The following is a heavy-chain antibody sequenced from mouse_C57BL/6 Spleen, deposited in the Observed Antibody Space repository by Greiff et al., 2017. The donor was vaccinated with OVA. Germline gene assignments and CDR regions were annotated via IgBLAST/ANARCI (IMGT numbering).Heavy chain of an antibody. J-gene: IGHJ3*01. Sequence: EVKLVESGPGLVKPSQSLSLTCSVTGYSITSGYYWNWIRQFPGNKLEWMGYISYDGSNNYNPSLKNRISITRDTSKNQFFLKLNSVTTEDTATYYCARGKGRGFAYWGQGTLVTVSA. CDR1: GYSITSGYY. V-gene: IGHV3-6*01. CDR2: ISYDGSN. CDR3: ARGKGRGFAY.